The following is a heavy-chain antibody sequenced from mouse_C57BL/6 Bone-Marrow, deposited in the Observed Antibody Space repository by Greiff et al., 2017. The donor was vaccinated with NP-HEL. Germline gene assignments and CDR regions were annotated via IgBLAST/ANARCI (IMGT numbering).Heavy chain of an antibody. Sequence: EVQLQQSGAELVRPGASVKLSCTASGFNFKDDYMHWVKQRPEQGLEWIGWIDPETGDTDYASKFQGKATITADTSSNTAYLQLSSLTSEDTAVYYCTPSWFAYWGQGTLVTVSA. J-gene: IGHJ3*01. CDR3: TPSWFAY. CDR2: IDPETGDT. CDR1: GFNFKDDY. V-gene: IGHV14-4*01.